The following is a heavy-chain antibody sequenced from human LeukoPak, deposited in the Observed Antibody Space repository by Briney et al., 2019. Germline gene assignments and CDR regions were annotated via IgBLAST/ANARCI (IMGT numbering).Heavy chain of an antibody. D-gene: IGHD3-10*01. CDR2: ISGTGGRT. CDR3: ARRITMVRGVMGAFDI. J-gene: IGHJ3*02. Sequence: GGSLRLSCAASGFVFSTYAMRWVRQAPGKGLEWVSGISGTGGRTYYADSVKGRFTISRDNAKNSLYLQMNSLRAEDTAVYYCARRITMVRGVMGAFDIWGQGTMVTVSS. V-gene: IGHV3-23*01. CDR1: GFVFSTYA.